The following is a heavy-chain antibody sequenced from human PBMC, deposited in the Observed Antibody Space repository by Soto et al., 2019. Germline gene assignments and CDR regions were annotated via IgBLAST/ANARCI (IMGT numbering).Heavy chain of an antibody. D-gene: IGHD6-19*01. CDR1: GFTFSSYA. Sequence: EVQLLESGGGLVQPGGSLRLSCAASGFTFSSYAMSWVRQAPGKGLEWVSDISGGGDNTYYADSVGGRFTMSRDNSKKPLSLQMNSLRAEDTAKYYCAKDRLSSGSGVRSNPWGQGTLVSVSS. V-gene: IGHV3-23*01. CDR2: ISGGGDNT. J-gene: IGHJ5*02. CDR3: AKDRLSSGSGVRSNP.